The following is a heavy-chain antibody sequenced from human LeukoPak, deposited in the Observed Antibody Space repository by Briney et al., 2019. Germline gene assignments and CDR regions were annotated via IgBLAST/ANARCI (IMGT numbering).Heavy chain of an antibody. V-gene: IGHV3-48*03. Sequence: GGSLRLSCAASGFTFSAYEMNWVRQAPGKGREGVSYISSSGSTIYYADSLKGRFTISRDNAKNLLYLQMNSLRAEDTAVYYCTSKGGALNYFDYWGQGTLVTVSS. CDR2: ISSSGSTI. J-gene: IGHJ4*02. D-gene: IGHD1-26*01. CDR3: TSKGGALNYFDY. CDR1: GFTFSAYE.